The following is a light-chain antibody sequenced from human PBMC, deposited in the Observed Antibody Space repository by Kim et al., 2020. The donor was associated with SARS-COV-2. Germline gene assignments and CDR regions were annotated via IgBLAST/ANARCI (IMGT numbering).Light chain of an antibody. CDR1: QSVSSNY. CDR3: QQYGSAPQT. V-gene: IGKV3-20*01. CDR2: AAS. J-gene: IGKJ4*01. Sequence: SPGGRATLSCRASQSVSSNYLAWYQQKPGQAPRLLIYAASSRATGIPDRFSGSGSGTDFTLTISRLEPEDFAVYYCQQYGSAPQTFGGGTKVDIK.